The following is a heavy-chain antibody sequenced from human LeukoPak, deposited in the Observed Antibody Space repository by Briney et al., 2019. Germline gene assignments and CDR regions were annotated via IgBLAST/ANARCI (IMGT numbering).Heavy chain of an antibody. D-gene: IGHD5-18*01. CDR2: INTNTGNP. CDR3: ARAGIQLWSTRSYYYMDV. Sequence: GASVKVSCKASGGTFSSYAMNWVRQAPGQGLEWMGWINTNTGNPTYAQGFTGRFVFSLDTSVSTAYLQISSLKAEDTAVYYCARAGIQLWSTRSYYYMDVWGKGTTVTVSS. J-gene: IGHJ6*03. CDR1: GGTFSSYA. V-gene: IGHV7-4-1*02.